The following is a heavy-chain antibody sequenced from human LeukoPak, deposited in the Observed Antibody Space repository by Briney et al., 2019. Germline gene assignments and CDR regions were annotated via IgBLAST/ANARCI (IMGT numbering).Heavy chain of an antibody. Sequence: GGSLRLSCAASGFTFSSYAMSWVRQAPGKGQEWVSAISGSGGSTYYADSVKGRFTISRDNSKNTLYLQMNSLRAEDTAVYYCAKMGGVLLWFGELFYWGQGTLVTVSS. V-gene: IGHV3-23*01. J-gene: IGHJ4*02. CDR1: GFTFSSYA. D-gene: IGHD3-10*01. CDR2: ISGSGGST. CDR3: AKMGGVLLWFGELFY.